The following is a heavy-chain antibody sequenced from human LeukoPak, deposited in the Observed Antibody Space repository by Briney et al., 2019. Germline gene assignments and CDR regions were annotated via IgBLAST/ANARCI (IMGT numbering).Heavy chain of an antibody. CDR2: ISAYNGNT. J-gene: IGHJ3*02. CDR1: GYTFTSYA. Sequence: SVKVSCKASGYTFTSYATSWARQAPGQGLEWMGWISAYNGNTNYAQKLQGRVTMTTDTSTSTAYMELRSLRSDDTAVYYCARNDYGDRAVAFDIWGQGTMVTVSS. D-gene: IGHD4-17*01. CDR3: ARNDYGDRAVAFDI. V-gene: IGHV1-18*04.